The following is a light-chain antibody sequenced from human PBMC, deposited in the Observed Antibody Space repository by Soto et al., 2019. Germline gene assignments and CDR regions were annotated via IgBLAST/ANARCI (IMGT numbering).Light chain of an antibody. CDR3: QHYDGSPRT. J-gene: IGKJ2*01. CDR2: GVF. CDR1: QSVRSNY. Sequence: ETVLTQSPGTVSLSPGEGATLSCTTSQSVRSNYLAWYQQKPGQAPRLLIYGVFSRATGIPDRFSGSGSGTDFTLTISGLEPEDSAVYYCQHYDGSPRTFGQGTKLEI. V-gene: IGKV3-20*01.